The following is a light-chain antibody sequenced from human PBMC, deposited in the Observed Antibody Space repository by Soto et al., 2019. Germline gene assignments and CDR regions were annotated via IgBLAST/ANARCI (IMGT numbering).Light chain of an antibody. Sequence: EIVLTQSPATLSLSPGERATLSCRASQSVSSYLAWYQQKPGQAPRLLIYDASTRATGIPARFSCSGSGTDFTLTISSLEPEDFAVYYCQQRSNWLFGGGTKVEIK. V-gene: IGKV3-11*01. CDR3: QQRSNWL. CDR2: DAS. J-gene: IGKJ4*01. CDR1: QSVSSY.